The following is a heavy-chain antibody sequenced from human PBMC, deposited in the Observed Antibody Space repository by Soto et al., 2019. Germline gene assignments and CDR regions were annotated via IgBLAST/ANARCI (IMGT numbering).Heavy chain of an antibody. CDR2: IIPIFGTA. Sequence: SVKVSCKASGGTFGSYAISWVRQAPGQGLEWMGGIIPIFGTANYAQKFQGRVTITADESTSTAYMELSSLRSEDTAVYYCARGAKQLVVNYYYYYSMDVWGQGTTVTVSS. CDR1: GGTFGSYA. CDR3: ARGAKQLVVNYYYYYSMDV. V-gene: IGHV1-69*13. J-gene: IGHJ6*02. D-gene: IGHD6-6*01.